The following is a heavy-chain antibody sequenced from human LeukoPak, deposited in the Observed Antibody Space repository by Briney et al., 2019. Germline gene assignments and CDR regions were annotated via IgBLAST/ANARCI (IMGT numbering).Heavy chain of an antibody. Sequence: SVKVSCKASGGTFSSYAISWVRQAPGQGLEWMGGIIPIFGTANYAQKFQGRVTITADESTSTAYMELSSLRSEDTAVYYCAGIAVAGTGYYFDYWGQGTLVTVSS. CDR1: GGTFSSYA. J-gene: IGHJ4*02. CDR2: IIPIFGTA. V-gene: IGHV1-69*13. CDR3: AGIAVAGTGYYFDY. D-gene: IGHD6-19*01.